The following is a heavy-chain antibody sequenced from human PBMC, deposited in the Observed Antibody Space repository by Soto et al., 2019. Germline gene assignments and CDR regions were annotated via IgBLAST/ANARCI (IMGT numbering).Heavy chain of an antibody. D-gene: IGHD1-26*01. CDR2: IYYSGST. Sequence: QVQLQESGPGLVKPSQTLSLTCTVSGGSISSGGYYWSWIRQHPGKGLEWIGYIYYSGSTYYNPSLKSRVTISVDTSKNQLSLKVSSVTAADTAVYYCARGELRFWFDPWGQGTLVTVSS. CDR1: GGSISSGGYY. J-gene: IGHJ5*02. V-gene: IGHV4-31*03. CDR3: ARGELRFWFDP.